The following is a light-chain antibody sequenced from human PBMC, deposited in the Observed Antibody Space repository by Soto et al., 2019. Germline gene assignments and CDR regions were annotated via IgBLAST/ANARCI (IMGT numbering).Light chain of an antibody. V-gene: IGKV3-20*01. CDR1: QSVSSSY. CDR3: QQYGSSPWT. CDR2: GAS. J-gene: IGKJ1*01. Sequence: PGHLSLSPGERATLNCRDSQSVSSSYLAWYQQKPGQAPRLLIYGASSRATGIPDRFSGSGSGTDFTLSISRLEPEDFAVYYCQQYGSSPWTFGKGTKVDI.